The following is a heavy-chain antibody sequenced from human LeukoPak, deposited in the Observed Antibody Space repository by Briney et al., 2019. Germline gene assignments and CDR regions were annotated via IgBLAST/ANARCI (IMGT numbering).Heavy chain of an antibody. D-gene: IGHD3-10*01. CDR3: ANELLWFGDPSNY. CDR2: ISGSATSS. Sequence: PGGSLRLSCAASGFTLSSYAMSWVRQAPGKGLEWVSAISGSATSSFYADSVKGRFTISRDNSKNTLYLQMNSLRAEDTAVYYCANELLWFGDPSNYWGQGTLVTVSS. V-gene: IGHV3-23*01. CDR1: GFTLSSYA. J-gene: IGHJ4*02.